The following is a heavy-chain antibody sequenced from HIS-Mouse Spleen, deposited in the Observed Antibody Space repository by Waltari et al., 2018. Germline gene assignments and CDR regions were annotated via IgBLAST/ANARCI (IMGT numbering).Heavy chain of an antibody. D-gene: IGHD2-2*02. CDR2: INPNSGGT. V-gene: IGHV1-2*02. CDR1: GYTFTGYY. Sequence: QVQLVQSGAEVKKPGASVKVSCKASGYTFTGYYMHWVRQAPGQGLEWMGWINPNSGGTNYAQKFQGRVTMTRDTSISTAYMELSRLRSDDTAVYYCARDLCPYCSSTSCYSGIDYWGQGTLVTVSS. CDR3: ARDLCPYCSSTSCYSGIDY. J-gene: IGHJ4*02.